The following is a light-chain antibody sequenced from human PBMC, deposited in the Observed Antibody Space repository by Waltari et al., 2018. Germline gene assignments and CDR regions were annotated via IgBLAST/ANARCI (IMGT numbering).Light chain of an antibody. CDR2: SNN. CDR3: AAWDDSLNAWV. J-gene: IGLJ3*02. Sequence: QSVLTQPPSASGTPGQRVTISCSGRSSNIGSNTVNWYQQPPGTAPKRLIYSNNQRPSGVPDRFSGSKSGTSASLAISGLQSEDEADYYCAAWDDSLNAWVFGGGTKLTVL. V-gene: IGLV1-44*01. CDR1: SSNIGSNT.